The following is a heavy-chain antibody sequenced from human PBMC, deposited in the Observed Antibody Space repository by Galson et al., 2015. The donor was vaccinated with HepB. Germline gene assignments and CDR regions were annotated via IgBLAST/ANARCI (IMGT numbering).Heavy chain of an antibody. V-gene: IGHV5-51*03. D-gene: IGHD6-19*01. J-gene: IGHJ4*02. CDR3: ARRRLYSSAPGN. CDR1: RYNFTNYW. Sequence: QSGAEVKKPGESLKISCMGSRYNFTNYWIAWVRQVPGKGLEWMGIIYPGNSDTRISPSFRGQVTISADKSITTAYLQWSSLKASATAVYYCARRRLYSSAPGNWGQGTLGTVSS. CDR2: IYPGNSDT.